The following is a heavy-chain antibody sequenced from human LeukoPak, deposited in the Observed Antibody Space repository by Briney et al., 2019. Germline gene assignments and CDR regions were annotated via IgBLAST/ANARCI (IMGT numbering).Heavy chain of an antibody. J-gene: IGHJ3*02. D-gene: IGHD1-26*01. CDR3: ARHPGGGSYYAAFDI. Sequence: SVKVSCKASGGTFSSHAISWVRQAPGQGLEWMGGIIPIFGTANYAQKFQGRVTITADESTSTAYMELSSQRSEDTAVYYCARHPGGGSYYAAFDIWGQGTMVTVSS. CDR2: IIPIFGTA. V-gene: IGHV1-69*13. CDR1: GGTFSSHA.